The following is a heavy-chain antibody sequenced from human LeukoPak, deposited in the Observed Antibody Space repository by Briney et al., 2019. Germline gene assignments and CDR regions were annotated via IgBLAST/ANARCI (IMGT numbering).Heavy chain of an antibody. V-gene: IGHV3-7*01. CDR1: GFTVSTNH. CDR3: ASGRHDFLH. J-gene: IGHJ4*02. D-gene: IGHD3/OR15-3a*01. Sequence: SGGSLRLSCAASGFTVSTNHMTWVRRAPGKGLEWVANINLDGTEEHYVDSFLKGRFTISRDNAKNSLYLQMNDLRVEDTAVYYCASGRHDFLHWGQGTLVTVSS. CDR2: INLDGTEE.